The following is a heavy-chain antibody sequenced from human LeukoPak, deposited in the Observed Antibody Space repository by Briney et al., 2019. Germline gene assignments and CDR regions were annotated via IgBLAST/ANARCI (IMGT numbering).Heavy chain of an antibody. CDR2: FDPEDGET. CDR3: ATPDYGYYDSSGYYGY. Sequence: ASVTVSCKVSGYTLTELSMHWVRQAPGKGLEWMGGFDPEDGETIYAQKFQGRVTMTEDTSTDTAYMELSSLRSEDTAVYYCATPDYGYYDSSGYYGYWGQGTLVTVSS. CDR1: GYTLTELS. D-gene: IGHD3-22*01. J-gene: IGHJ4*02. V-gene: IGHV1-24*01.